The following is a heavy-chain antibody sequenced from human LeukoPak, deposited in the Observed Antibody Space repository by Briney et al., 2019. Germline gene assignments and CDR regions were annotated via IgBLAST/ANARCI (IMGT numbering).Heavy chain of an antibody. D-gene: IGHD3-10*01. Sequence: PXETLSLTCTVSGASFSSSNYYWSWIRQPPGTGLEWIGYIYYSGSTNYNPSLKSRVTISVATSKNQFSLKLSSVTAADTAVYYCARDRSGTYYDHWGQGTLVTVSS. CDR1: GASFSSSNYY. V-gene: IGHV4-61*01. J-gene: IGHJ4*02. CDR2: IYYSGST. CDR3: ARDRSGTYYDH.